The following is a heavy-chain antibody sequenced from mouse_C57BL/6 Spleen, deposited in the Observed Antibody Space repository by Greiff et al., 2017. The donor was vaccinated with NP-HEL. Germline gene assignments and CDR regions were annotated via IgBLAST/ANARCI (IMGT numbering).Heavy chain of an antibody. Sequence: VQLQQSGPELVKPGASVKISCKASGYAFSSSWMNWVKQRPGKGLEWIGRIYPGDGDTNYNGKFKGKATLTADKSSSTAYMQLSSLTSEDSAVYFCARTRYYFDYWGQGTTLTVSS. J-gene: IGHJ2*01. CDR3: ARTRYYFDY. V-gene: IGHV1-82*01. CDR1: GYAFSSSW. CDR2: IYPGDGDT.